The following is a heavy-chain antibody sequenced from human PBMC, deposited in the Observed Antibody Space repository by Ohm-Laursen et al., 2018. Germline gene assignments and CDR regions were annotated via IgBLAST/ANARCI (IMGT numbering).Heavy chain of an antibody. V-gene: IGHV1-2*02. CDR3: AREGVIATNINQGNDAFDI. D-gene: IGHD2-21*01. CDR2: INPNSGGT. CDR1: GYTFTGYY. J-gene: IGHJ3*02. Sequence: ASVKVSCKASGYTFTGYYMHWVRQAPGQGLEWMGWINPNSGGTKCSQKFQGRVTMTRDTSINTAYMELSGLRSDDTAVYYCAREGVIATNINQGNDAFDIWGQGAMVTVSS.